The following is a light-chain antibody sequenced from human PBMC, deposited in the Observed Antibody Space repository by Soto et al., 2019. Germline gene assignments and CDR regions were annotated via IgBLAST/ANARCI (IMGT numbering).Light chain of an antibody. CDR2: EVA. J-gene: IGLJ3*02. CDR1: SSDVGAYNW. CDR3: SSHAGNNKWV. V-gene: IGLV2-8*01. Sequence: QSALTQPPSASGSPGQSVTISCTGTSSDVGAYNWVSWYQQHPGKAPKLIISEVAKRPSGVPDRFSGSRSGNTASLTVSGLQPEDAADYYCSSHAGNNKWVFGGGSTLTVL.